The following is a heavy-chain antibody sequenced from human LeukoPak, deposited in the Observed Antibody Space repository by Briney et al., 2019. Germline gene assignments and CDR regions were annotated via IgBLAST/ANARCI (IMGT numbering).Heavy chain of an antibody. J-gene: IGHJ4*02. CDR2: IGAYNGNT. CDR1: GYTFTSYG. V-gene: IGHV1-18*01. CDR3: ARPREYSWFQSSYYFDY. D-gene: IGHD2-8*02. Sequence: ASVKVSCKASGYTFTSYGISWVRQAPGQGLEWMGWIGAYNGNTNYAQKLQGRVTMTTDTSTSTAYMELRSLRSDDTAVYYCARPREYSWFQSSYYFDYWGQGTLVTVSS.